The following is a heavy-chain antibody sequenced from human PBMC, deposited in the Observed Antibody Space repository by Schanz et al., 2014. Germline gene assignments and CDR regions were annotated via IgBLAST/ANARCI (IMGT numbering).Heavy chain of an antibody. CDR3: PREMGSALLRYFDL. V-gene: IGHV3-23*01. CDR1: GFTFSSYA. CDR2: ISDSGGST. Sequence: VQPGGSLRLSCVASGFTFSSYAMNWVRQAPGKGLEWVSGISDSGGSTYYVDSVEGRFTISRDNSKNPLYLQMNNSRAEDTAVYYCPREMGSALLRYFDLWGRGTLVTVSS. J-gene: IGHJ2*01. D-gene: IGHD1-26*01.